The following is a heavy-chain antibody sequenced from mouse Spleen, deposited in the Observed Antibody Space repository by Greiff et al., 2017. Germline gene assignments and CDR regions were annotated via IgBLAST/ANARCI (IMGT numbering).Heavy chain of an antibody. Sequence: QVQLQQSGAELVKPGASVTLSCNASGYTLTSYWMHWVKQRPGRGLEWLGRIDSSRGATNYTEKFTRLATLTVDKPSRTAYMPLSRLTSEDAAVYYGARGGYSLRYFDVWGAGTTVTVSS. CDR1: GYTLTSYW. CDR2: IDSSRGAT. J-gene: IGHJ1*01. CDR3: ARGGYSLRYFDV. D-gene: IGHD3-1*01. V-gene: IGHV1-72*01.